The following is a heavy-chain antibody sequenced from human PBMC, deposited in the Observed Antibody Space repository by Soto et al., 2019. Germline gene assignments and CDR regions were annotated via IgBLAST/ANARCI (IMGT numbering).Heavy chain of an antibody. CDR1: GFTFTNYA. D-gene: IGHD2-8*01. CDR2: ISYDGGKK. Sequence: QGQLVESGGGVVQPERSLGLSCAASGFTFTNYAMYWVRQAPGKGLEWVTGISYDGGKKYYADSVKGRFTISRDNSKNTLYLQMNSLRPEDTAVYYCARAWRAGHCSNDVCPYGVDVWGHGTTVTVSS. V-gene: IGHV3-30-3*01. CDR3: ARAWRAGHCSNDVCPYGVDV. J-gene: IGHJ6*02.